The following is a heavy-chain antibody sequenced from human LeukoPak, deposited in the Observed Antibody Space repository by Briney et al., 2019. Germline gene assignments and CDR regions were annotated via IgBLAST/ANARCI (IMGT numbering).Heavy chain of an antibody. CDR1: GFTFSSYW. Sequence: PGGSLRLSCAASGFTFSSYWMSWVRQAPGKGLERVANIKQDGSEKYYVDSVKGRFTISRDNAKNSLYLQMNSLRAEDTAVYYCARDMSPRSLNWFDPWGQGTLVTVSS. V-gene: IGHV3-7*01. D-gene: IGHD3-10*02. J-gene: IGHJ5*02. CDR3: ARDMSPRSLNWFDP. CDR2: IKQDGSEK.